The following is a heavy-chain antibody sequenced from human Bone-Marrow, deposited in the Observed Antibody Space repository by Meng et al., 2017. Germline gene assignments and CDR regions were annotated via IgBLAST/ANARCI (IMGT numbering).Heavy chain of an antibody. CDR2: IYYSGTT. Sequence: QGQLQESGPGLVKPSQTLSLTCTVSGGSISSGGYYWSWIRQHPGKGLEWIGYIYYSGTTYYNPSLSRLVTISVDTSKNQFSLNLSSVTAADTAVYYCARGIRQGGNIWFDPWGQGTLVTVSS. J-gene: IGHJ5*02. CDR1: GGSISSGGYY. CDR3: ARGIRQGGNIWFDP. V-gene: IGHV4-31*01. D-gene: IGHD3-16*01.